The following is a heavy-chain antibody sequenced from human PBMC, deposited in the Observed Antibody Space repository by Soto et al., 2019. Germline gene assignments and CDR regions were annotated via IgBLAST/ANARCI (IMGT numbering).Heavy chain of an antibody. J-gene: IGHJ4*02. CDR3: AREVQVHTPAFVY. CDR1: GGTFNTYA. D-gene: IGHD3-10*01. Sequence: QVPLVQSGAEMKKPGSSVKVSCQSSGGTFNTYAMNWVRQAPGQGPEWMGDISPMFGAANYAPKFQGRVTSTADESTGTSYMQLSSLTSEDMALYFCAREVQVHTPAFVYWGQGTLVTVSS. CDR2: ISPMFGAA. V-gene: IGHV1-69*19.